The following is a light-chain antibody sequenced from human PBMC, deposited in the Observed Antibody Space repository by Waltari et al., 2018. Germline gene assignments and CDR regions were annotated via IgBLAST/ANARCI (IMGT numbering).Light chain of an antibody. Sequence: QSALTQPRSVSGSPGQSVTISCTGTSSDVGGYNYVSWYQHHPGKAPKLIIYDVTKRPSGVPDRFSASKSDNAASLTISGLQAEDEADYYCCSCAGSITFWVFGGGTKLTVL. CDR2: DVT. V-gene: IGLV2-11*01. CDR1: SSDVGGYNY. CDR3: CSCAGSITFWV. J-gene: IGLJ3*02.